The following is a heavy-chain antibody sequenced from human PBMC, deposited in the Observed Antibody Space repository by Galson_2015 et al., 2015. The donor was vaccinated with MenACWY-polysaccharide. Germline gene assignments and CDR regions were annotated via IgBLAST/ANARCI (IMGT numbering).Heavy chain of an antibody. J-gene: IGHJ6*02. CDR1: GFNFRSYA. CDR3: SRDGRAAAGYYFYGMDV. D-gene: IGHD6-13*01. Sequence: IRLSWAASGFNFRSYALHWVRPAPGTGLGWVEVISYDGSNNYYSDSVKGRFTISRDNSKNTLYLQMNSLSAEDTAVYYCSRDGRAAAGYYFYGMDVWGQGTTVTVSS. V-gene: IGHV3-30-3*01. CDR2: ISYDGSNN.